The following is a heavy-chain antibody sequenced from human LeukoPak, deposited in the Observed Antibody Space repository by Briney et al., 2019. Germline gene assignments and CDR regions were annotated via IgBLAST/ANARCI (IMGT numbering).Heavy chain of an antibody. CDR2: ISFDGSKK. D-gene: IGHD1-20*01. CDR3: ARDDYNWNVDAFHI. V-gene: IGHV3-30*04. CDR1: GFTFSYYT. J-gene: IGHJ3*02. Sequence: GGSLRLSCAASGFTFSYYTMHWVRQAPGKGLEWVAVISFDGSKKYYADSVKGRFTISRDNSQNTLFLQMNSLRAEDTAVYYCARDDYNWNVDAFHIWGQGTMVTVSS.